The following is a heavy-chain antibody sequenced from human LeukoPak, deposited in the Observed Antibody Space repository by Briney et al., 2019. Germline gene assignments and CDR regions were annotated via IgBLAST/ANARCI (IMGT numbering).Heavy chain of an antibody. J-gene: IGHJ4*02. CDR1: GGTFSSYA. CDR2: IIPILGIA. V-gene: IGHV1-69*04. CDR3: RADYYDSSGYADY. D-gene: IGHD3-22*01. Sequence: GASVKVSRKASGGTFSSYAISWVRQAPGQGLEWMGRIIPILGIANYAQKFQGRVTITADKSTSTAYMELSSLRSEDTAVYYCRADYYDSSGYADYWGQGTLVTVSS.